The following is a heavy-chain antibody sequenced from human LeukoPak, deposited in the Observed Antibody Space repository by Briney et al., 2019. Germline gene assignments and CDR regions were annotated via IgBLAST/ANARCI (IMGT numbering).Heavy chain of an antibody. CDR3: VRLGDNLSFDY. CDR1: GYSITNDYY. V-gene: IGHV4-38-2*01. J-gene: IGHJ4*02. CDR2: THHRGSS. D-gene: IGHD4/OR15-4a*01. Sequence: SETLSLTCAVSGYSITNDYYWGCIRQPPGKGLEWIGNTHHRGSSYYNPSLKSRVTMSVDTSKNQFSLNLSSVTAADTAVYYCVRLGDNLSFDYWGQGTLVAVSS.